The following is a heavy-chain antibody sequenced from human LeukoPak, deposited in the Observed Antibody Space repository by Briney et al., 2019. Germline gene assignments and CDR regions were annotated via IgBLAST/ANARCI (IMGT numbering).Heavy chain of an antibody. Sequence: ASVKVSCKASGYTFTSYGISWVRQAPGQGLEWMGWISAHNGNTYYAQKFQGRVTMTTDTSTTTAYMELRSLRSDDTAVYYCARASHDTVTTGDYWGQGTLVTVSS. CDR1: GYTFTSYG. V-gene: IGHV1-18*01. J-gene: IGHJ4*02. CDR3: ARASHDTVTTGDY. D-gene: IGHD4-17*01. CDR2: ISAHNGNT.